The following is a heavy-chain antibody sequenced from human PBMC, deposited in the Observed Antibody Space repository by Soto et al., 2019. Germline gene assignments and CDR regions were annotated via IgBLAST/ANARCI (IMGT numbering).Heavy chain of an antibody. V-gene: IGHV4-30-4*01. D-gene: IGHD1-20*01. Sequence: QVQLQESGPGLVKPSQTLSLTCTVSGGPINSGEYYWSWIRKPPGKGLEWLWYIYYSGSTYYNPSLKSRVSISMDKSKSQFSLNLTSVTAADTAVYYCARDTRYNWNYFDYWGQGILVAVSS. CDR3: ARDTRYNWNYFDY. CDR2: IYYSGST. J-gene: IGHJ4*02. CDR1: GGPINSGEYY.